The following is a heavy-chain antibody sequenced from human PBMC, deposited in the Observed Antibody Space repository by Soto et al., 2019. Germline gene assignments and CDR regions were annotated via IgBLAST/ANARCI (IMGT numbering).Heavy chain of an antibody. D-gene: IGHD6-13*01. J-gene: IGHJ4*02. CDR2: IYYSGST. CDR3: TAAADPYYFDY. Sequence: PSETLSLTCTVSGGSISSGGYYWSWIRQHPGKGLEWIGYIYYSGSTYYNPSLKSRVTISVDTSKNQFSLKLSSVTAADTAVYYCTAAADPYYFDYWGQGTLVTVSS. V-gene: IGHV4-31*03. CDR1: GGSISSGGYY.